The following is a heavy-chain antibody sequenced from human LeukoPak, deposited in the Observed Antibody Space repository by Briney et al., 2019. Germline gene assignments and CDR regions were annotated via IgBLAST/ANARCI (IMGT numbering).Heavy chain of an antibody. J-gene: IGHJ4*02. CDR3: ARHGLGYCSSTSYYNGDFDY. Sequence: GESLKISCKGSGYSFTSYWIGWVRQMPGKGLEWMGIIYPGDSDTRYSPSFQGQVTISADKSISTAYLQWSSLKASDTAMYYCARHGLGYCSSTSYYNGDFDYWGQGTLVTVSS. V-gene: IGHV5-51*01. CDR2: IYPGDSDT. CDR1: GYSFTSYW. D-gene: IGHD2-2*02.